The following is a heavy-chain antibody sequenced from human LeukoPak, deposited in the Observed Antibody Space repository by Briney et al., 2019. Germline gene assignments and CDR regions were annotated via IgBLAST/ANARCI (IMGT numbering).Heavy chain of an antibody. CDR2: IYSGGST. V-gene: IGHV3-53*01. J-gene: IGHJ4*02. D-gene: IGHD1-26*01. CDR3: ARDSWELRGP. CDR1: GFTVSSNY. Sequence: SGGSLRLSCAASGFTVSSNYMSWVRQAPGKGLEWVSVIYSGGSTYYADSVKGRFTISRDNAKNSLYLQMNSLRAEDTAVYYCARDSWELRGPWGQGTLVTVPS.